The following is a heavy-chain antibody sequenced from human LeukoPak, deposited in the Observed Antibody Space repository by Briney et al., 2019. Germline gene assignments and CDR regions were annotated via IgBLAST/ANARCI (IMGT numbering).Heavy chain of an antibody. CDR1: GYTFTSYA. CDR2: INANTGNP. J-gene: IGHJ3*02. D-gene: IGHD3-10*01. CDR3: ARDNLGKWFGELLSPDAFDI. Sequence: ASAKVSCKASGYTFTSYAMNWVRQAPGQGLEWMGWINANTGNPTYAQGFTGRFVFSLDTSVSTAYLQISSLKAEDTAVYYCARDNLGKWFGELLSPDAFDIWGQGTMVTVSS. V-gene: IGHV7-4-1*02.